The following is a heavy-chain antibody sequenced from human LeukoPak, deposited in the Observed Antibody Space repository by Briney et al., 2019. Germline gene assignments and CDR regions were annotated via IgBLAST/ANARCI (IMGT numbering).Heavy chain of an antibody. CDR1: GLTLRNYK. CDR2: IDSSRFI. D-gene: IGHD1-26*01. CDR3: ARDSDAWSNWFDT. V-gene: IGHV3-69-1*01. J-gene: IGHJ5*02. Sequence: GGSLRLSCEASGLTLRNYKLNWVRQAPGKGLEWVSSIDSSRFIYYADSVKGRFAISRDNAKNSLRLQMNSLRAEDTAVCYCARDSDAWSNWFDTWGQGTLVTVSS.